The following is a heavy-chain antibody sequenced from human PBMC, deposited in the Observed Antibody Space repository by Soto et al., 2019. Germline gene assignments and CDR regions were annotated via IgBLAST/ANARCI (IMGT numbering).Heavy chain of an antibody. CDR3: ARDFGSWLQWGDNAFDI. CDR1: GFTFSSYG. V-gene: IGHV3-33*01. CDR2: IWYDGSNK. J-gene: IGHJ3*02. D-gene: IGHD6-19*01. Sequence: GGSLRLSCAASGFTFSSYGMHWVRQAPGKGLEWVAVIWYDGSNKYYADSVKGRFTISRDNSKNTLYLQMNSLRAEDTAVYYCARDFGSWLQWGDNAFDIWGQGTMVTVSS.